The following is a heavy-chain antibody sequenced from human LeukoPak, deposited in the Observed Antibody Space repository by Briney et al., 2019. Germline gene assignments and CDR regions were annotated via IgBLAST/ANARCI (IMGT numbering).Heavy chain of an antibody. CDR3: ARDRGYSYGAFDY. D-gene: IGHD5-18*01. J-gene: IGHJ4*02. CDR2: IYYSGST. Sequence: SESLSLTCTVSGGSISSSSYYWGWIRKPPGKGLEWIGSIYYSGSTYYNPSLKSRVTILVDTSRNQFSLKLSSVTAADTAVYYCARDRGYSYGAFDYWGQGTLVTVSS. CDR1: GGSISSSSYY. V-gene: IGHV4-39*07.